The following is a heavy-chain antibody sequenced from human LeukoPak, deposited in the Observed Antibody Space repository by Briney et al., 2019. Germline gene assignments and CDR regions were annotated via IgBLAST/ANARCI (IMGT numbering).Heavy chain of an antibody. D-gene: IGHD3-22*01. CDR2: ISGSGGGT. CDR1: GITLSNYG. Sequence: GGSLRLSCAVSGITLSNYGMSWVRQAPGKGLEWVAGISGSGGGTNYADSVKGRFTISRDNSKNTLFLQMNSLRAEDTAVYFCAKRGVVIRVILVGFHKEAYYFDSWGQGALVTVSS. J-gene: IGHJ4*02. V-gene: IGHV3-23*01. CDR3: AKRGVVIRVILVGFHKEAYYFDS.